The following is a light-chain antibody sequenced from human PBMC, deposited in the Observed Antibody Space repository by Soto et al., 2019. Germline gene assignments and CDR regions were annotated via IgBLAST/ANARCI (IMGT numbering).Light chain of an antibody. CDR3: QSYDSSLSGSV. CDR1: NSNIGAGYD. J-gene: IGLJ2*01. Sequence: SVLTQPPSVSGAPGQRVSISCTGTNSNIGAGYDVHWYQQLPGTAPKLLIFGNNNRPSGVPDRFSGSKSGTSASLAITGLQAEDEADYYCQSYDSSLSGSVFGGGTKLTVL. CDR2: GNN. V-gene: IGLV1-40*01.